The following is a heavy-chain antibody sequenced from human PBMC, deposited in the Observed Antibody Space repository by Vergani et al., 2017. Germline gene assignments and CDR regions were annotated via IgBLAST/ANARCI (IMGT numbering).Heavy chain of an antibody. CDR2: ISGDGSRT. V-gene: IGHV3-23*01. Sequence: EVQLLESGGGLVQPGGSLRLSCAASGFTFSKYAMSWVRQAPGKGLEWVSGISGDGSRTFYADSVKGRFTISRDNSKKAVYVQMNSLRGDDTAVYYCAKGSGDGYYFDYWGQGTLVSVSP. CDR3: AKGSGDGYYFDY. CDR1: GFTFSKYA. D-gene: IGHD1-26*01. J-gene: IGHJ4*02.